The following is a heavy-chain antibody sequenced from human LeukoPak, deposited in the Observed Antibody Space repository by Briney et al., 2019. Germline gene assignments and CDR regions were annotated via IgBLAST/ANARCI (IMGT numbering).Heavy chain of an antibody. Sequence: ASVKVSCKASGGTFSSYAISWVRQAPGQGLEWMGWVTSYNGDTNYAQKLQGRVTMTTDTSTSTAYMELRSLRSDDTAVYYCARDFYDSSGYYWGDYYYYYYMDVWGKGTTVTISS. CDR3: ARDFYDSSGYYWGDYYYYYYMDV. J-gene: IGHJ6*03. V-gene: IGHV1-18*01. CDR1: GGTFSSYA. D-gene: IGHD3-22*01. CDR2: VTSYNGDT.